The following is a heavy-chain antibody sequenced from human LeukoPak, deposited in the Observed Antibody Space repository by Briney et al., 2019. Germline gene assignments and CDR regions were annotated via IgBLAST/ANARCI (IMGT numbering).Heavy chain of an antibody. CDR2: ISGYNGNT. V-gene: IGHV1-18*01. J-gene: IGHJ4*02. Sequence: ASVKVSCKASGYTFTSYGINWVRQAPGQGLEWMGWISGYNGNTIYAENVQGRVTMTTDTSTSTAYTELGSLRSDDTAVFYCARSSRFDWLLYFDSWGQGTLVTVSS. CDR1: GYTFTSYG. CDR3: ARSSRFDWLLYFDS. D-gene: IGHD3-9*01.